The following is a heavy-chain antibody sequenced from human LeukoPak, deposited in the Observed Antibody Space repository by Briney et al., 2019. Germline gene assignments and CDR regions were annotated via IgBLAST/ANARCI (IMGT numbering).Heavy chain of an antibody. D-gene: IGHD5-24*01. Sequence: GGSLRLSCAASGFPFSIHSMSWVRQAPGKGLEWVSSIDSSSTHIYYADSMEGRFTISRDNAKNSLFLQMNSLRAEDTAVYYCARDFRTQLDGYSPPYHFDYWGQGALVTVSS. CDR3: ARDFRTQLDGYSPPYHFDY. V-gene: IGHV3-21*01. J-gene: IGHJ4*02. CDR1: GFPFSIHS. CDR2: IDSSSTHI.